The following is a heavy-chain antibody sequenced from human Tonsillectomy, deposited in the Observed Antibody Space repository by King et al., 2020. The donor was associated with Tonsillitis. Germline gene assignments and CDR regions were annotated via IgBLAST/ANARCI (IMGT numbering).Heavy chain of an antibody. Sequence: VQLVESGGGVVQPGGSLRLSCAASGFTFSSYGMNWVRQAPGKGLEWVAFIRYDGSNKYYADPVKGRFTISRDNSKNALYLQMNSLRAEDTAVYYCAKDVGYDYRSRYYTGSRFQHWGQGTLVTVSS. CDR1: GFTFSSYG. V-gene: IGHV3-30*02. D-gene: IGHD3-3*01. CDR3: AKDVGYDYRSRYYTGSRFQH. J-gene: IGHJ1*01. CDR2: IRYDGSNK.